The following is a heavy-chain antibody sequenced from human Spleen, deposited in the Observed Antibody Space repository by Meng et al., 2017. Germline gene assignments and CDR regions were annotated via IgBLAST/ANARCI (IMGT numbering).Heavy chain of an antibody. Sequence: VQLTHGGVGLFKPSEIRALPGAVYVGSFRGYYWSSIRQPPGKGLEWIGEINHSGSTNYNPSLKSRVTISVDTSKNQFSLKLSSVTAADTAVYYCARSIAAVPFDYWGQGTLVTVSS. V-gene: IGHV4-34*01. D-gene: IGHD6-13*01. CDR2: INHSGST. CDR1: VGSFRGYY. CDR3: ARSIAAVPFDY. J-gene: IGHJ4*02.